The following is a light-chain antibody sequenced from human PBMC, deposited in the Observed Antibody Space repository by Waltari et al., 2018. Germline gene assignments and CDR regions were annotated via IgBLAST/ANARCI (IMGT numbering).Light chain of an antibody. CDR2: DVS. V-gene: IGLV2-14*03. CDR1: ASDVAFYNY. Sequence: QSALPHPASVSGSPGQSITISCTGTASDVAFYNYFSWYQQHPGKAPKVIIYDVSERPSGVSNRFSGSKSGNSAFLTISGLQAEDEADYYCNSYTGSSSWVFGGGTKLTV. CDR3: NSYTGSSSWV. J-gene: IGLJ3*02.